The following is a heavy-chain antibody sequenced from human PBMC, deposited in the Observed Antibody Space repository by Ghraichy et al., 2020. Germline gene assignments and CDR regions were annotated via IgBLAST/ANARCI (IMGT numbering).Heavy chain of an antibody. V-gene: IGHV1-3*01. J-gene: IGHJ5*02. Sequence: ASVKVSCKTSGYTFTSYAMHWVRQAPGQRLEWMGWINAGNGNTKYSQKFQGRVTITRDTSASTAYMELSSLRSEDTAVYYCARDGFYDFWSGKHLGWFDPWGQGTLVTVSS. CDR2: INAGNGNT. CDR3: ARDGFYDFWSGKHLGWFDP. CDR1: GYTFTSYA. D-gene: IGHD3-3*01.